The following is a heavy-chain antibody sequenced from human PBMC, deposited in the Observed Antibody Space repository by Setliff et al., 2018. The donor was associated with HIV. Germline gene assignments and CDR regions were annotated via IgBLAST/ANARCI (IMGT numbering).Heavy chain of an antibody. J-gene: IGHJ3*01. V-gene: IGHV3-15*01. D-gene: IGHD4-4*01. CDR1: GFTFTNAW. CDR3: TTASDSTNYDDGFDL. CDR2: IQSNSIGGTI. Sequence: GESLKISCAASGFTFTNAWMTWVRQAPGKGLGWLGRIQSNSIGGTILYGASVKGRFTISRDDSTNTLYLQMNSLRTEDTALYYCTTASDSTNYDDGFDLWGQGTMVTVSS.